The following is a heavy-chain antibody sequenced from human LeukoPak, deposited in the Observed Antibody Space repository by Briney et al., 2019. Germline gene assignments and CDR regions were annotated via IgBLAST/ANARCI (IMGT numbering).Heavy chain of an antibody. J-gene: IGHJ6*03. CDR2: ISGSGGST. CDR3: AKGGEVQTGTINYYYYYYMDV. V-gene: IGHV3-23*01. CDR1: GFTFSSYA. D-gene: IGHD1-1*01. Sequence: GXXRLSCAASGFTFSSYAMSWVRQAPGKGLEWVSAISGSGGSTYYADSVKGRFTISRDNSKNTLYLQMNSLRAEDTAVYYCAKGGEVQTGTINYYYYYYMDVWGKGTTVTVSS.